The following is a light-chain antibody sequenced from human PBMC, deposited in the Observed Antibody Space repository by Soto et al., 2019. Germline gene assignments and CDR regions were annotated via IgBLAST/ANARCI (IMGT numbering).Light chain of an antibody. Sequence: EIVLTQSPGTLSLSPGERATLSCRASQSVSSSYLAWYQQKPGQAPRLLIYGASSRATGIPDRFTASGSGTDFTLSISRVEPEDFAVFYCQQYGTSEIIFGQGTRLEI. CDR1: QSVSSSY. CDR3: QQYGTSEII. J-gene: IGKJ5*01. V-gene: IGKV3-20*01. CDR2: GAS.